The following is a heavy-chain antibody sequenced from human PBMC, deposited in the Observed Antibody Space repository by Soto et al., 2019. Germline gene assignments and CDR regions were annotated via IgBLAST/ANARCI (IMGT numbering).Heavy chain of an antibody. CDR2: ISAYNGNT. J-gene: IGHJ6*02. D-gene: IGHD6-6*01. V-gene: IGHV1-18*04. CDR1: GYTFTSYG. Sequence: VASVKVSCKASGYTFTSYGISWVRQAPGQGLEWMGWISAYNGNTNYAQKLQGRVTMTTDTSTSTAYMELRSLRSDDTAVYYCARSGSSLVYYYYGMDVWGQGTTVTVSS. CDR3: ARSGSSLVYYYYGMDV.